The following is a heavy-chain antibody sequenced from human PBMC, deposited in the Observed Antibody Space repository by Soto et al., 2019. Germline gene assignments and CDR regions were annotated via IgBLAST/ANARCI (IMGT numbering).Heavy chain of an antibody. Sequence: LRLSCAASGFTFSSYAMSWVRQAPGKGLEWVSAISGSGGSTYYADSVKGRFTISRDNSKNTLYLQMNSLRAEDTAVYHCAKETYYYDSSGPDYWGQGTLVTVSS. V-gene: IGHV3-23*01. CDR2: ISGSGGST. CDR1: GFTFSSYA. J-gene: IGHJ4*02. D-gene: IGHD3-22*01. CDR3: AKETYYYDSSGPDY.